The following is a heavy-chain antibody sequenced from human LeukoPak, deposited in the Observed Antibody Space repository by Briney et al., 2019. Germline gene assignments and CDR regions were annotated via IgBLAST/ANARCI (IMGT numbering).Heavy chain of an antibody. J-gene: IGHJ5*02. CDR2: SNHGVSS. CDR1: GGSFSGYY. Sequence: PSDAQSLTCAVYGGSFSGYYWSWIRQPPGKGLEWIGESNHGVSSNYNPSLKSRVTISVATSKNQFSLKLTSVTAADTAVYYCARGRLTTGGWFDPWGQGTLVTVSS. V-gene: IGHV4-34*01. CDR3: ARGRLTTGGWFDP. D-gene: IGHD3-9*01.